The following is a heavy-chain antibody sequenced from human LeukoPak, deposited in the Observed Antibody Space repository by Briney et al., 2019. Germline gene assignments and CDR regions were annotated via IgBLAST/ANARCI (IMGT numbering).Heavy chain of an antibody. V-gene: IGHV3-33*01. J-gene: IGHJ4*02. D-gene: IGHD1-1*01. CDR3: VRDPSGSGFAFDS. CDR2: IWFDGSNK. CDR1: GFIFSNDA. Sequence: GGSLRLSCAASGFIFSNDAMHWVLQAPGKGLEWVAFIWFDGSNKHYADSVKGRFTISRDNSEDTLYLQMNSLRAEDTAVYYCVRDPSGSGFAFDSWGQGALVTVSS.